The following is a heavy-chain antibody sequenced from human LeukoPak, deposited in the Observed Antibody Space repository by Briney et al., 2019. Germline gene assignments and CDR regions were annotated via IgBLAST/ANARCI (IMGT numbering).Heavy chain of an antibody. V-gene: IGHV4-59*01. D-gene: IGHD3-10*01. CDR2: IYEGGSA. CDR3: ARGPRGRMVRGGSYY. CDR1: GGSISSYY. Sequence: SEALSVTCTVPGGSISSYYWSWIRQPPGKGLEWIGYIYEGGSANYNPSLKSRVPISVDTSKNQFSLKLSSVTAADPAVYYCARGPRGRMVRGGSYYWGQGTLVTVSS. J-gene: IGHJ4*02.